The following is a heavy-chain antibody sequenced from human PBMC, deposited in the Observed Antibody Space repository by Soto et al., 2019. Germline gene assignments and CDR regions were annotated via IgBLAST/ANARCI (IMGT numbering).Heavy chain of an antibody. CDR1: GASISSYY. CDR3: AGIGRFGVN. D-gene: IGHD3-10*01. V-gene: IGHV4-59*05. Sequence: PSETLSLTCTVSGASISSYYWSWIRQPPGKGLEWIGSIYYSGSTYYNPSLKSRVTISVDTSKNQFSLKLSSVTAADTAVYYCAGIGRFGVNWGQGTLVTVSS. J-gene: IGHJ4*02. CDR2: IYYSGST.